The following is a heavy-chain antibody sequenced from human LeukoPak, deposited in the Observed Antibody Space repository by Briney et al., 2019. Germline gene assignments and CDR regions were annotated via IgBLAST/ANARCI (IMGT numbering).Heavy chain of an antibody. CDR1: GYSISSGYY. Sequence: SETLSLTCAVSGYSISSGYYWGWVRQPPGKGLEWIGSIYHSGSTYYNPSLKSRVTISVDTSKNQFSLKLSSVTAADTAVYYCASLTYCDFWSGSYYMDVWGKGTTVTVSS. D-gene: IGHD3-3*01. CDR3: ASLTYCDFWSGSYYMDV. CDR2: IYHSGST. V-gene: IGHV4-38-2*01. J-gene: IGHJ6*03.